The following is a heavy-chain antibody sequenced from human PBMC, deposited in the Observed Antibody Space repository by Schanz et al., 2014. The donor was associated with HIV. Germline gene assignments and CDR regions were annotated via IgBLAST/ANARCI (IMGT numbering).Heavy chain of an antibody. D-gene: IGHD1-26*01. V-gene: IGHV4-34*01. CDR1: GGSFSGYY. Sequence: QVQLQQWGAGLLKPSETLSLTCAVYGGSFSGYYWGWIRQPPGKGLEWIGEINHSGSTNYSPSLKSRVTISVDTSANQFSLKLSSVTAADTAVYYCARDHFNSPISMDVWGQGTTVTVSS. CDR3: ARDHFNSPISMDV. CDR2: INHSGST. J-gene: IGHJ6*02.